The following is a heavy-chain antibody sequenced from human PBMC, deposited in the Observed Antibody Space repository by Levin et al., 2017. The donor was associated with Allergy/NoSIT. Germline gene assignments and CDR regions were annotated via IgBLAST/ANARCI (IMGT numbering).Heavy chain of an antibody. D-gene: IGHD4/OR15-4a*01. V-gene: IGHV4-4*07. CDR1: GGSIHNYY. CDR2: IYTNGNT. J-gene: IGHJ5*02. Sequence: SQTLSLTCTVSGGSIHNYYWNWIRPPAGKALEWIGRIYTNGNTNHNPSLKSRVTMSVDTSKNQFSLNLTSVTAADTAVYYCARDLPTLVRGGAFDPWGQGTLVTVSS. CDR3: ARDLPTLVRGGAFDP.